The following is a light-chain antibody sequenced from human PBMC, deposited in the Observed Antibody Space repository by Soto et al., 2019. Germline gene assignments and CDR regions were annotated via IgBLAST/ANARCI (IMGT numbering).Light chain of an antibody. CDR1: QSVLSNSDNKNY. CDR2: WAS. J-gene: IGKJ5*01. V-gene: IGKV4-1*01. Sequence: DFLMTQSPDSLAVSLVERATINCKSSQSVLSNSDNKNYLAWFQQKPGQPPKLLIYWASTRESGVPDRFSGSGSATDFTLTISSLQAEDVAVYYCQQYHSDPITFGQGTRLEI. CDR3: QQYHSDPIT.